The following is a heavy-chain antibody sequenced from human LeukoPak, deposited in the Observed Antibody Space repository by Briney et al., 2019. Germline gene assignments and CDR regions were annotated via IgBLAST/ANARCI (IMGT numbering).Heavy chain of an antibody. CDR3: ATGHCNTSSCYYYYMDV. CDR2: FDPEDGES. CDR1: GYTLRELC. Sequence: ASVKVSCKVSGYTLRELCMHWVRQAPAKGLQWMGVFDPEDGESIIAQKFQGRLTMTEDTSTDTAYMELSSLTSEDTAMYYCATGHCNTSSCYYYYMDVWGKGTTVTVSS. J-gene: IGHJ6*03. D-gene: IGHD2/OR15-2a*01. V-gene: IGHV1-24*01.